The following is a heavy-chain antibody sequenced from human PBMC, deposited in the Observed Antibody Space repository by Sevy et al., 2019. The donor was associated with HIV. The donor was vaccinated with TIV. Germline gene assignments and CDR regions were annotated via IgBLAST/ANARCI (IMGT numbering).Heavy chain of an antibody. CDR3: GRVGGRGVKGAFDY. V-gene: IGHV3-74*01. CDR2: INSDGSST. D-gene: IGHD3-10*01. CDR1: GFTFSSYW. J-gene: IGHJ4*02. Sequence: GGSLRLSCAASGFTFSSYWMHWVRQAPGKGLVWVSRINSDGSSTSYADSVKGRFTISRDNAKNTLYLQMNSLRAEDQVGYYCGRVGGRGVKGAFDYWGQGTLVTVSS.